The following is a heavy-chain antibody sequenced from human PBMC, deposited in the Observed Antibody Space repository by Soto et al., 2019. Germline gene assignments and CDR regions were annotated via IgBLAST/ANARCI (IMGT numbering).Heavy chain of an antibody. V-gene: IGHV3-48*02. Sequence: EVQLVESGGGLVQPGGSLRLSCAASGFTFSSYNMNWGRQAPGKRLEWVSYVSSRSSAIYYADSVKGRFNISRDNAENSLYLQMISLRDEDTAVYYCARTLRNWVRLDFWGQGTLVTVSS. D-gene: IGHD1-1*01. CDR1: GFTFSSYN. CDR2: VSSRSSAI. CDR3: ARTLRNWVRLDF. J-gene: IGHJ4*02.